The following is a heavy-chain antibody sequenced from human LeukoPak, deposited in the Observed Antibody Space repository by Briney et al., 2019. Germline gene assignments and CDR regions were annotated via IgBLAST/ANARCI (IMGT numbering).Heavy chain of an antibody. V-gene: IGHV3-73*01. D-gene: IGHD3-22*01. CDR3: TRPSAYYYDSSGYYTDY. J-gene: IGHJ4*02. CDR1: GFTFSGSA. Sequence: PGGSLKLSCAASGFTFSGSAMHWVRQASGKGLEWVGRIRSKANSYATAYAASVKGRFTISRDDSKNTAYLQMNSLKTEDTAVYHCTRPSAYYYDSSGYYTDYWGQGTLVTVSS. CDR2: IRSKANSYAT.